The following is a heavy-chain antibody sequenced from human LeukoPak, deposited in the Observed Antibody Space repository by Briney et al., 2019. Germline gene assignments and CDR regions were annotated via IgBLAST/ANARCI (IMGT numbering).Heavy chain of an antibody. J-gene: IGHJ3*01. V-gene: IGHV3-7*02. Sequence: GGSLRLSCAASGFNFKKYWMNWVRQAPGKGLEWVANIKCDGSDKNYVDFVKGRFTISRDNAKNSLYLQMNSLRAEDTAVYYCAASGGSGFGWGQGTMVTVSS. CDR3: AASGGSGFG. CDR2: IKCDGSDK. CDR1: GFNFKKYW. D-gene: IGHD3-10*01.